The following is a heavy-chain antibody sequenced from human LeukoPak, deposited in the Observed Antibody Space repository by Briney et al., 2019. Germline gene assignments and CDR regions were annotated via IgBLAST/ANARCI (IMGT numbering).Heavy chain of an antibody. D-gene: IGHD2-15*01. J-gene: IGHJ4*02. CDR2: IYYSGTT. CDR3: ARLVGYYSRGSCYHFDY. Sequence: SQTLSLTCTVSGGSISSGDDYWSWIRQPPGRGLEWIGYIYYSGTTYYNPSLKSRASISVDTSKNQFSLKLSSVTAADTALYFCARLVGYYSRGSCYHFDYWGQGSLVTVSS. V-gene: IGHV4-30-4*01. CDR1: GGSISSGDDY.